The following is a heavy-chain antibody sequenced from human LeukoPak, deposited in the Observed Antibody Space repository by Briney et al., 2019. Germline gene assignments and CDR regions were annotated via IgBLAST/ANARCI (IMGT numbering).Heavy chain of an antibody. CDR1: GFTFSSYA. Sequence: TGGSLRLSCAASGFTFSSYAMHWVRQAPGKGLEWVAVISYDGSNKYYADSVKGRFTISRDNSKNTLYLQMNSLRAEDTAVYYCAIGSGWSTPPYWGQGTLVTVSS. CDR2: ISYDGSNK. D-gene: IGHD6-19*01. CDR3: AIGSGWSTPPY. J-gene: IGHJ4*02. V-gene: IGHV3-30*04.